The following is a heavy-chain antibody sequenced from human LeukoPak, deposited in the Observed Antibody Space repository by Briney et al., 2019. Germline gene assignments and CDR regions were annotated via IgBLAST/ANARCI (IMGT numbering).Heavy chain of an antibody. D-gene: IGHD1-1*01. J-gene: IGHJ4*02. CDR3: ARHDGTTGTNFDY. V-gene: IGHV4-59*08. Sequence: SETLSLTCTVSGDSISSYYWSWIRQPPGKGLEWIGYIYYSGSTNYNPSLKSRVTISVDTSKNQFSLKLSSVTAADTAVYYCARHDGTTGTNFDYWGQGTLVTVSS. CDR2: IYYSGST. CDR1: GDSISSYY.